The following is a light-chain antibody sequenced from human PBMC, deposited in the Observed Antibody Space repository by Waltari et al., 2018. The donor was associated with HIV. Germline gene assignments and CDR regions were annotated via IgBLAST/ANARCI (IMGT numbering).Light chain of an antibody. CDR3: LQYGSLPYS. CDR1: QSVPRTF. V-gene: IGKV3-20*01. Sequence: ELVLTQSPGPLSLSPGDRATLSCRASQSVPRTFLAWYQQKRGQAPRLLIYGAFSRASGIPDRFRGGGSGADFTLTISRLEPEDFAVYYCLQYGSLPYSFGQGTKLEIK. J-gene: IGKJ2*03. CDR2: GAF.